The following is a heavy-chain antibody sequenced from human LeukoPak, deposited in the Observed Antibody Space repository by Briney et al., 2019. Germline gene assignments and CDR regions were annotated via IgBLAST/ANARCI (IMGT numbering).Heavy chain of an antibody. CDR3: ATESYSGSYLYAFDI. J-gene: IGHJ3*02. V-gene: IGHV1-24*01. CDR2: FDPEDGET. D-gene: IGHD1-26*01. Sequence: SVQVSCKVSGYTPTGLSMHWVRQAPGKGREWMGGFDPEDGETIYAQKFQGRVTMTEDTSTDTAYMELSSLRSEDTAVYYCATESYSGSYLYAFDIWGQGKMVTVSS. CDR1: GYTPTGLS.